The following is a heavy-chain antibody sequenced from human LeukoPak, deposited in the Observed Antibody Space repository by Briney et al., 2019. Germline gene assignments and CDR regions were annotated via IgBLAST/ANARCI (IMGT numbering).Heavy chain of an antibody. Sequence: SETLSLTCAVYGGSFSGYYWSWIRQPPGKGLEWIGEINHSGSTNYNPYLKSRVTISVDTSKNQFSLKLSSVTAADTAVYYCAGGWYGREFDYWGQGTLVTVSS. CDR2: INHSGST. V-gene: IGHV4-34*01. CDR1: GGSFSGYY. CDR3: AGGWYGREFDY. J-gene: IGHJ4*02. D-gene: IGHD6-25*01.